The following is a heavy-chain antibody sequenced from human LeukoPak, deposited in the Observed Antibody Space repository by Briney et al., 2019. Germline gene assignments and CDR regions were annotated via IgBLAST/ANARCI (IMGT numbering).Heavy chain of an antibody. J-gene: IGHJ4*02. Sequence: SETLSLTCTVSGGSISSGGYYWSWIRQHPGKGLEWIGYIYYSGSTYYNPSLKSRVTISVDTSKNQFSLKLSSVTAADTAVYYCGASGYYNYSDYWGQGTLVTVSS. CDR3: GASGYYNYSDY. CDR2: IYYSGST. V-gene: IGHV4-31*03. CDR1: GGSISSGGYY. D-gene: IGHD3-3*01.